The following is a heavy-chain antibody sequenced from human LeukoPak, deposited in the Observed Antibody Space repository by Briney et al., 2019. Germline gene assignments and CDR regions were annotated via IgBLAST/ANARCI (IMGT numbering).Heavy chain of an antibody. CDR1: GFTFSSYA. CDR3: ARRCEGVYYLDS. V-gene: IGHV3-48*02. CDR2: ISSSRSSTI. J-gene: IGHJ4*02. Sequence: GGSLRLSCAASGFTFSSYAMSWVRQAPGKGLEWVSYISSSRSSTIYHADSVKGRFTISRDNAKNSLYLQMNSLRDEDTAMYYCARRCEGVYYLDSWGQGTLVTVSS.